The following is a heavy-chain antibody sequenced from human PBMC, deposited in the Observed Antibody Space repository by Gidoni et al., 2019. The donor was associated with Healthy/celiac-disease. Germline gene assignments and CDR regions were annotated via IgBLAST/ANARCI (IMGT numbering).Heavy chain of an antibody. CDR2: ISSNGGST. J-gene: IGHJ5*02. Sequence: EVQLVESGGGLVQPGGSLRLSCSASGFTFSSYAMHWVRQAPGMGLEYVSAISSNGGSTYYADSVKGRFTISRDNSKNTLYLQMSSLRAEDTAVYYCVKDFLIAADPPWFDPWGQGTLVTVSS. D-gene: IGHD6-13*01. CDR1: GFTFSSYA. CDR3: VKDFLIAADPPWFDP. V-gene: IGHV3-64D*06.